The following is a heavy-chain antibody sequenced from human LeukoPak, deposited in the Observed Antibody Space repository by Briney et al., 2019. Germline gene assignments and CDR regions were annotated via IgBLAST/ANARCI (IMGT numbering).Heavy chain of an antibody. CDR2: ITEDGSEK. D-gene: IGHD6-19*01. CDR3: ATKEPSTSGWSY. V-gene: IGHV3-7*01. J-gene: IGHJ4*02. CDR1: GFTFNRDW. Sequence: GGSLRLSCAASGFTFNRDWTAWVRQAPGKGLEWVANITEDGSEKNYVDSVKGRFTISRDNAVNSVYLQMNDLRAEDTGVYYCATKEPSTSGWSYWGQGTLVTVSS.